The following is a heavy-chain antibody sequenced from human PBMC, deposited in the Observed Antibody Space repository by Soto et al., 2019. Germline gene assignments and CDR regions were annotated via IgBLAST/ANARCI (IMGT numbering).Heavy chain of an antibody. V-gene: IGHV1-18*01. CDR3: ARRGYYYDSSGYPPYYFDY. CDR1: GYTFTSYG. J-gene: IGHJ4*02. CDR2: ISAYNGNT. Sequence: ASVKVSCKASGYTFTSYGISWVRQAPGQGLEWMGWISAYNGNTNYAQKLQGRVTMTTDTSTSTAYMELRSLRSDDTAVYYCARRGYYYDSSGYPPYYFDYWGQGTLVTVSS. D-gene: IGHD3-22*01.